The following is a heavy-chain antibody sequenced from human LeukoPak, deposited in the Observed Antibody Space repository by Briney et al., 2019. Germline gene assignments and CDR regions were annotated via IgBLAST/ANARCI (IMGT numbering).Heavy chain of an antibody. CDR1: GFTGDTEF. J-gene: IGHJ4*02. V-gene: IGHV3-66*02. CDR3: ANRGS. Sequence: GGSLRRARGATGFTGDTEFMTVVGQATRKELVWVSMTHVVSGEFYADSVKGRFTLSSDASKNTLYLHMNSLRTKDTAVYYCANRGSWGQGTLVTVSS. CDR2: THVVSGE.